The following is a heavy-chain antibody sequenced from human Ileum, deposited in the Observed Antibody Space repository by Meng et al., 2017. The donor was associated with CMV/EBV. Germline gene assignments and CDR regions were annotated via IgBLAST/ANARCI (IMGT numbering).Heavy chain of an antibody. CDR2: IKSKTDGGTT. CDR1: GFMFSNYA. V-gene: IGHV3-15*01. J-gene: IGHJ4*02. CDR3: TTDAAESFDY. Sequence: GESLKISCAAASGFMFSNYAMSWVRQAPGKGLEWVGRIKSKTDGGTTDYAAPVKGRFTISRDDSKNTLYLQMNSLKTEDTAVYYCTTDAAESFDYWGQGTLVTVAS. D-gene: IGHD6-25*01.